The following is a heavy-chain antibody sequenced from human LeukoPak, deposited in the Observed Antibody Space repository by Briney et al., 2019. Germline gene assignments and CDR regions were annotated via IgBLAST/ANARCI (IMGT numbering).Heavy chain of an antibody. CDR3: ARAPGGLDY. D-gene: IGHD3-10*01. Sequence: SETLSLTCAVYVGSFSGYYWSWIRQPPGKGLEWIGEINHSGSTNYNPSLKSRVTISVDTSKNQFSLKLSSVTAADTAVYYCARAPGGLDYWGQGTLVTVSS. V-gene: IGHV4-34*01. CDR2: INHSGST. J-gene: IGHJ4*02. CDR1: VGSFSGYY.